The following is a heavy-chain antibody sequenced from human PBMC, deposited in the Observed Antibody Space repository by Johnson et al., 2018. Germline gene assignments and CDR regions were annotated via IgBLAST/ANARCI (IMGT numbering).Heavy chain of an antibody. V-gene: IGHV3-33*01. CDR2: IWYDGSNK. CDR3: ARDHEKRALRHAAEYFQH. J-gene: IGHJ1*01. Sequence: QVQLQESGGGVVQPGRSLRLSCAASGFTFSSYGMHWVRQAPGKGLEWVAVIWYDGSNKYYADSVKGRFTISRDNSKNTLYLQMNSLRAEDTAVYYCARDHEKRALRHAAEYFQHWGQGTLVIVSS. CDR1: GFTFSSYG.